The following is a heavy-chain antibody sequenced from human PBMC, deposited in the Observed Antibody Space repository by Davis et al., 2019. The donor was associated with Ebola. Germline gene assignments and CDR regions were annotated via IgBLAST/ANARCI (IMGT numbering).Heavy chain of an antibody. J-gene: IGHJ4*02. Sequence: AASVKVSCKASGYTFTSYGFSWLRQAPGQGFEWMGWVSGENNNTRSAQRFQGRITMTTDTSTTTAYMELRSLTYDDTAVYYCARARGRWETGGYLLGYWGQGTRVTVSS. CDR2: VSGENNNT. V-gene: IGHV1-18*01. D-gene: IGHD1-26*01. CDR3: ARARGRWETGGYLLGY. CDR1: GYTFTSYG.